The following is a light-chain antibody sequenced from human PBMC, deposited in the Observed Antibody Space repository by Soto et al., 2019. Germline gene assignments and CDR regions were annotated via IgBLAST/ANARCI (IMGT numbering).Light chain of an antibody. CDR2: SNN. V-gene: IGLV1-47*02. J-gene: IGLJ3*02. Sequence: QSVLTQPPSASGTPGQRVTISCSGSSSNIGSNFAYWYQQLPGTAPKLLIYSNNQRPSGVPDRFSGSKSGTSASLAISGLRSEDEADYYCAAWDDRLSGWVFGGGTKVTVL. CDR3: AAWDDRLSGWV. CDR1: SSNIGSNF.